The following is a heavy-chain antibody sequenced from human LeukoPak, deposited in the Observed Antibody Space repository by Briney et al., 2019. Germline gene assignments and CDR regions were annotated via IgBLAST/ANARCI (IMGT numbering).Heavy chain of an antibody. Sequence: SVKVSCKASGFTFSSSAVQWARQARGQRLEWIGWIVACSGNTNYAQKFQERVTITRDMSTSTAYMELSSLRSEDTAVYYCAAPSLNDILTGPSGAFDIWGQGTMVTVSS. CDR2: IVACSGNT. J-gene: IGHJ3*02. D-gene: IGHD3-9*01. CDR3: AAPSLNDILTGPSGAFDI. CDR1: GFTFSSSA. V-gene: IGHV1-58*01.